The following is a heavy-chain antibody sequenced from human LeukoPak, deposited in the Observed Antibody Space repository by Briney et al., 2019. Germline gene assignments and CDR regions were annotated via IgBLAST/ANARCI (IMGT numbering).Heavy chain of an antibody. J-gene: IGHJ5*02. CDR2: ISGSGGST. CDR1: GFTFSSYA. Sequence: GGSLRLSCAASGFTFSSYAMSWVRQAPGKGLEWVSAISGSGGSTYYADSVKGRFTISRDNSKNTLYLQMNSLRAEDTAVYYCAKDGNLRGYSYGPGVYWFDPWGQGTLVTVSS. D-gene: IGHD5-18*01. CDR3: AKDGNLRGYSYGPGVYWFDP. V-gene: IGHV3-23*01.